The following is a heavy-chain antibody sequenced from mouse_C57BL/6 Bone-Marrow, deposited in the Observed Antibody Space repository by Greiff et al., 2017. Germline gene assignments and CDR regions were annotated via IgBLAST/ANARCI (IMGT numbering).Heavy chain of an antibody. CDR2: IDPNSGGT. CDR3: AREHITTVVAEGFAY. D-gene: IGHD1-1*01. V-gene: IGHV1-72*01. CDR1: GYTFTSYW. Sequence: VQLQESGTVLARPGASVKLSCKASGYTFTSYWMHWVKQRPGRGLEWIGRIDPNSGGTKYNEKFKSKATLTVDKPSSTAYMQLSSLQSEDSAVYYCAREHITTVVAEGFAYWGQGTLVTVSA. J-gene: IGHJ3*01.